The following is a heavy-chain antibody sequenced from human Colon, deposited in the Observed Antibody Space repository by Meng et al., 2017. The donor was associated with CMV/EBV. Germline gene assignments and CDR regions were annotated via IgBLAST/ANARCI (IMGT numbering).Heavy chain of an antibody. J-gene: IGHJ5*02. CDR2: INQDGSEK. CDR3: AKCEWLSSHWFDP. CDR1: GLTFGRNW. Sequence: GESLKISCAASGLTFGRNWMTWVRQAPGKGLEWVGNINQDGSEKNYVDSVKGRFTISRDNSKNTLYLQMNSLRAEDTAVYYCAKCEWLSSHWFDPWGQGTLVTVSS. V-gene: IGHV3-7*03. D-gene: IGHD3-3*01.